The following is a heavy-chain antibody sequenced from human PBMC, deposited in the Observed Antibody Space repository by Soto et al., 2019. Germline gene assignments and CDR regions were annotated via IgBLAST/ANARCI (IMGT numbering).Heavy chain of an antibody. CDR2: MYNSGST. Sequence: SETLSLTCTVSGGSISSYYWSWIRQPPGKGLEWIGYMYNSGSTNYNPSLESRVTISVDTSKNQFSLKLSSVTAADTAVYYCARYWSAFDYWGQGTLVTVSS. CDR1: GGSISSYY. V-gene: IGHV4-4*08. D-gene: IGHD2-15*01. J-gene: IGHJ4*02. CDR3: ARYWSAFDY.